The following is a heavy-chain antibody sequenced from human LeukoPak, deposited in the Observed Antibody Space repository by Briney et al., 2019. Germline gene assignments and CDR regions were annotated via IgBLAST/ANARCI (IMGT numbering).Heavy chain of an antibody. CDR1: GFTFRSYI. CDR2: VGSDGNNK. V-gene: IGHV3-30*15. Sequence: PGGSLRLSCAASGFTFRSYIMHWVRQAPGKGLEWGAVVGSDGNNKYYADSVKGRFTISRDNSNNTLYLQMSSLTTEDTAVYFCVRQDQGLDYWGQGTLVTVSS. CDR3: VRQDQGLDY. J-gene: IGHJ4*02.